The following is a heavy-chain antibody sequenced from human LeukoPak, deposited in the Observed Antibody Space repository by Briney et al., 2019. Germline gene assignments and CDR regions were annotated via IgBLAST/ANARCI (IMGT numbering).Heavy chain of an antibody. CDR3: AKDRLWGAAAGVTFDY. D-gene: IGHD6-13*01. CDR2: ISWNSGSI. J-gene: IGHJ4*02. V-gene: IGHV3-9*01. Sequence: GGSLRLSCAASGFTFDDYAMHWVRQAPGKGLEWVSGISWNSGSIGYADSVKGRFTISRDNAKNSLYLQMNSLRAEDTAVYYCAKDRLWGAAAGVTFDYWGQGTLVTVSS. CDR1: GFTFDDYA.